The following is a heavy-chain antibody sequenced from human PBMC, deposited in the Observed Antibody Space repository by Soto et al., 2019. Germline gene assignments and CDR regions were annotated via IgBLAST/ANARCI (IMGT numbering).Heavy chain of an antibody. CDR1: GFTFSRYN. CDR3: ARDPVVASGGSCYHFDY. CDR2: IRLNSNTI. J-gene: IGHJ4*02. Sequence: EVQLVESGGGLVQVGGSLRLSCAASGFTFSRYNMNWVRQAPGKGLEWVSYIRLNSNTIYYADSVKGRFTISRDNAQNTLYLQMLSLGDDDTALYYCARDPVVASGGSCYHFDYWGQGTLVTVSA. V-gene: IGHV3-48*02. D-gene: IGHD2-15*01.